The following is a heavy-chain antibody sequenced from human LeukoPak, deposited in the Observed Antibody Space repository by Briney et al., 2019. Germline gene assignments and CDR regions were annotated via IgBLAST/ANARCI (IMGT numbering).Heavy chain of an antibody. J-gene: IGHJ4*02. Sequence: GGSLRLSCAASGFTFSSYGMHWVRQAPGKGLEWVAVISYDGSNKYYADSVKGRFTISRDNSKNTLYLQMNSLRAEDAAVYYCAKAPVTSCSGVYCYPFDYWGQGTLVTVSS. D-gene: IGHD2-15*01. CDR2: ISYDGSNK. CDR3: AKAPVTSCSGVYCYPFDY. CDR1: GFTFSSYG. V-gene: IGHV3-30*18.